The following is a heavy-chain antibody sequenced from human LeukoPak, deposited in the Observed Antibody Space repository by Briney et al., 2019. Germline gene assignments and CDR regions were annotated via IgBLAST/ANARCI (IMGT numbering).Heavy chain of an antibody. V-gene: IGHV3-23*01. J-gene: IGHJ4*02. D-gene: IGHD3-22*01. Sequence: GGSLRLSCAASGFTFSSYAMSWVRQAPGKGLEWVSSASGSGGGTYYADSVKGRFTISRDNSKNTLYLQMNSLRAEDTAVYYCAKDRGYYYDSSGYYYFDYWGQGTLVTVSS. CDR3: AKDRGYYYDSSGYYYFDY. CDR2: ASGSGGGT. CDR1: GFTFSSYA.